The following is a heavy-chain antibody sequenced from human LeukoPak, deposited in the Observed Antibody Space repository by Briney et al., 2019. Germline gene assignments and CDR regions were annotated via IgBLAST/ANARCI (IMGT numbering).Heavy chain of an antibody. CDR2: IYYSGST. V-gene: IGHV4-39*01. CDR3: ARLTYYYYYMDV. CDR1: GGSISSSSYY. Sequence: SETLSLTCAVSGGSISSSSYYWGWIRQPPGKGLEWIGSIYYSGSTYYNPSLKSRVTISVDTSKNQFSLKLSSVTAADTAVYYCARLTYYYYYMDVWGKGTTVTISS. J-gene: IGHJ6*03.